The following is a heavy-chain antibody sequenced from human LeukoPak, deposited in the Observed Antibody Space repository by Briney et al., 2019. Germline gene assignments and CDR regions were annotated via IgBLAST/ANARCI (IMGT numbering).Heavy chain of an antibody. Sequence: ASVKASCKASGYTFTGYYMHWVRQAPGQGLEWMGWINPNSGGTNYAQKFQGRVTMTRDTSISTAYMELSRLRSDDTAVYYCAREATKGNWFDPWGQGTLVTVSS. CDR2: INPNSGGT. D-gene: IGHD2-8*01. J-gene: IGHJ5*02. CDR3: AREATKGNWFDP. V-gene: IGHV1-2*02. CDR1: GYTFTGYY.